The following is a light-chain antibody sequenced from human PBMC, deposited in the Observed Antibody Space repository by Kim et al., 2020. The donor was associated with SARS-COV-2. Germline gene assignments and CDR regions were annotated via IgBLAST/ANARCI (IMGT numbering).Light chain of an antibody. CDR3: QSADSSGTVV. CDR2: KDS. J-gene: IGLJ2*01. Sequence: VSPGQTARITCAGDALPKQYAYWYQQKPGQAPVLVIYKDSERPSGIPERFSGSSSGTTVTLTISGVQAEDEADYYCQSADSSGTVVFGGGTQLTVL. V-gene: IGLV3-25*03. CDR1: ALPKQY.